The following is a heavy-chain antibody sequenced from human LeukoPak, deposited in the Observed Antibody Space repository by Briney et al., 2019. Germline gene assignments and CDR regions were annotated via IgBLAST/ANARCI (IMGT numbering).Heavy chain of an antibody. Sequence: PGGSLRLSCAASGLVVSANYMTWVRQAPGKGLEWLSVVYSGGSAFYAGSVEGRFTISRDDTKNTLFLQMNNLRPEDTAVYYCTSMPLSRVIVNYYAWRSGAKGPRSPSL. D-gene: IGHD2-2*01. J-gene: IGHJ6*02. V-gene: IGHV3-66*02. CDR1: GLVVSANY. CDR2: VYSGGSA. CDR3: TSMPLSRVIVNYYAWRS.